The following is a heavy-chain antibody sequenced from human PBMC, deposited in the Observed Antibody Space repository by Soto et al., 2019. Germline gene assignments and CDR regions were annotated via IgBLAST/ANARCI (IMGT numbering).Heavy chain of an antibody. CDR1: GFTYGHFG. J-gene: IGHJ3*02. Sequence: QVQLVESGGGVVQPGRSLRLSCATSGFTYGHFGMHWARQAPGKGLEWVAVIWHDGSKKLYADSVKGRFTISRDDSKKTVDLQMNSLRVEDTAVYYCARDAYGTAGQGGAFDICGQGKVVIVSS. CDR3: ARDAYGTAGQGGAFDI. CDR2: IWHDGSKK. D-gene: IGHD3-10*01. V-gene: IGHV3-33*01.